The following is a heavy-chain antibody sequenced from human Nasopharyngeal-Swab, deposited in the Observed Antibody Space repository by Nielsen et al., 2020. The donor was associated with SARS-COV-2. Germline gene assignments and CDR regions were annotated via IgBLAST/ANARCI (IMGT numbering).Heavy chain of an antibody. D-gene: IGHD5-18*01. J-gene: IGHJ4*02. CDR3: ANSVDAAMADY. CDR2: IRGSGGST. V-gene: IGHV3-23*01. Sequence: WIRQPPGKGLEWVSAIRGSGGSTYYADSVKGRFATSRDNSKNTLYLQMNSLRAEDTAVYYCANSVDAAMADYWGQGTLVTVSS.